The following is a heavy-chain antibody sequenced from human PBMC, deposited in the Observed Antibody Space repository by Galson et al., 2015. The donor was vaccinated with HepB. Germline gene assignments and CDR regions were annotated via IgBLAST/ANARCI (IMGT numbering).Heavy chain of an antibody. CDR3: ARVETYYYDSSGYYVY. Sequence: SVRVSCKASGYIFTGYYIHWVRQAPGQGLEWVGWINPNSGGTNYAQKFQGRVTMTRDTSISTAYMELSRLRSDDTAVYYCARVETYYYDSSGYYVYRGQGTLVTVSS. V-gene: IGHV1-2*02. D-gene: IGHD3-22*01. CDR1: GYIFTGYY. J-gene: IGHJ4*02. CDR2: INPNSGGT.